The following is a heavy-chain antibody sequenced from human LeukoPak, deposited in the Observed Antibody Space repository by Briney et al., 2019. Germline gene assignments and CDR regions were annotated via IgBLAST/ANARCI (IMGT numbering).Heavy chain of an antibody. CDR1: GGSISSYY. J-gene: IGHJ4*02. CDR2: IYYSGST. D-gene: IGHD6-6*01. Sequence: SETLSLTCTVSGGSISSYYWSWVRQPPGKGLEWIGYIYYSGSTNYNPSLKSRVTISVDTSKNQFSLKLSSVTAADTAVYYCAGGTLYSSSFDYWGQGTLVTVSS. V-gene: IGHV4-59*01. CDR3: AGGTLYSSSFDY.